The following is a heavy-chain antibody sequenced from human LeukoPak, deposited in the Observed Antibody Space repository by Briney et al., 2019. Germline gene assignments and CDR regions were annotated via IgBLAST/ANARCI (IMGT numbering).Heavy chain of an antibody. D-gene: IGHD1-26*01. CDR1: GFTFSIYA. V-gene: IGHV3-64*01. Sequence: PGRSLRLSCAASGFTFSIYAMHWVRQAPGKGLECVSAISSNGGSTYYANSVKGRFTISRDNSKNTLYLQMGSLRAEDMAVYYCARVVGATGWFDPWGQGTLVTVSS. J-gene: IGHJ5*02. CDR3: ARVVGATGWFDP. CDR2: ISSNGGST.